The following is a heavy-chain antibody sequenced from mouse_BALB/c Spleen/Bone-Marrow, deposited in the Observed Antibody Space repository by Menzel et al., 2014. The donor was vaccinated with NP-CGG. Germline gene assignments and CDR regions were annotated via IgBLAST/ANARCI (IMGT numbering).Heavy chain of an antibody. J-gene: IGHJ2*01. D-gene: IGHD1-1*01. V-gene: IGHV1S81*02. CDR2: INPSNGRT. CDR1: GYTFTSYW. CDR3: ALYYYGSHDY. Sequence: VQLQQSGAELVKPGASEKLSCKASGYTFTSYWMHWVKQRPGQGLEWIGEINPSNGRTNYNEKFKSKATLTVDKSSSTAYMQLSSLTSEDSAVYYCALYYYGSHDYWGQGTTLTVSS.